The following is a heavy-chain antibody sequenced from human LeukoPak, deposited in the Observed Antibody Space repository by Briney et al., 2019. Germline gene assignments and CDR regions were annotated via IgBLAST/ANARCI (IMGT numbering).Heavy chain of an antibody. D-gene: IGHD7-27*01. Sequence: SETLSLTCTVSVGSISNYSWSWIRQPPGKGLEWIGHIYYNGNTNYNPSLNNPSLKSRVTISVDTSKNQFSLKLSSVTAADTAVYYCARELGRANYYMDVWGKGTTVTISS. CDR2: IYYNGNT. V-gene: IGHV4-59*01. J-gene: IGHJ6*03. CDR3: ARELGRANYYMDV. CDR1: VGSISNYS.